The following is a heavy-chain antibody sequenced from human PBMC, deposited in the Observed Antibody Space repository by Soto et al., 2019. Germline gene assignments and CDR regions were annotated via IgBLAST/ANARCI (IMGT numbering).Heavy chain of an antibody. Sequence: SETLSLTCTVSGGSISSYYWSWIRQPPGKGLEWIGYIYYSGSTNYNPSLKSRVTISVDTSKNTLYLQMNSLRAEDTAIYYCAKDQSNSNPLYYFDFWGPGTLVTVSS. V-gene: IGHV4-59*12. J-gene: IGHJ4*02. CDR2: IYYSGST. CDR1: GGSISSYY. CDR3: AKDQSNSNPLYYFDF. D-gene: IGHD3-22*01.